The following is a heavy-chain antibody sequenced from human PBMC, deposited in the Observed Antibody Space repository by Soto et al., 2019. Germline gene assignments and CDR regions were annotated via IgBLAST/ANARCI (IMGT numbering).Heavy chain of an antibody. CDR2: ISSGSGTT. CDR1: GFTFGSYS. J-gene: IGHJ4*02. Sequence: PGGSLRLSCAASGFTFGSYSMHWVRQAPGKGLEWLSYISSGSGTTYYADSVKGRFTISRDNAKNSLYLQINTLRDEDTAVYFCARAPRPSHPSAYSVDYWGQGTLVTVSS. V-gene: IGHV3-48*02. CDR3: ARAPRPSHPSAYSVDY. D-gene: IGHD3-22*01.